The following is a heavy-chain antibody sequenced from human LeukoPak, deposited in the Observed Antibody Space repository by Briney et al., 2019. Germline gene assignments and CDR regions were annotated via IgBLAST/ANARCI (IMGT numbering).Heavy chain of an antibody. Sequence: GRSLRLSCAASGFTLSSYAMHWVRQAPGKGLEWVAVISYDGSNKYYADSVKGRFTISRDNSKNTLYLQMNSLRAEDTAVYYCARDYGSGWSPSYYFDYWGQGTLVTVSS. CDR3: ARDYGSGWSPSYYFDY. D-gene: IGHD6-19*01. V-gene: IGHV3-30-3*01. CDR1: GFTLSSYA. J-gene: IGHJ4*02. CDR2: ISYDGSNK.